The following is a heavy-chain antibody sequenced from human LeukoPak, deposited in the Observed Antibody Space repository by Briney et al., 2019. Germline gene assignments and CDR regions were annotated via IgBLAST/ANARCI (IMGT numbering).Heavy chain of an antibody. J-gene: IGHJ5*02. V-gene: IGHV4-59*06. CDR1: GGSISSYY. CDR2: IYYSGST. D-gene: IGHD2-2*01. Sequence: SETLSLTCTVSGGSISSYYWSWIRQHPGKGLEWIGYIYYSGSTYYNPSLKSRVTISVDTSKNQFSLKLSSVTAADTAVYYCARVGCSTSCPNWFDPWGQGTLVTVSS. CDR3: ARVGCSTSCPNWFDP.